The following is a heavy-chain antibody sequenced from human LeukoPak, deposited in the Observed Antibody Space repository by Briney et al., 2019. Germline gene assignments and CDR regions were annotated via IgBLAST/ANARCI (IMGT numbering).Heavy chain of an antibody. J-gene: IGHJ6*03. CDR3: ARVVAGSYFVYYYYMDV. V-gene: IGHV3-66*01. CDR2: IYSGGST. CDR1: GFTVSSNY. D-gene: IGHD1-26*01. Sequence: GGSLRLSCAASGFTVSSNYMSWVRQAPGKGLEWVSVIYSGGSTYYADSVKGRFTISRDNSKNTLYLQMNSLRAEDTAVYYCARVVAGSYFVYYYYMDVWGKGTTVTTSS.